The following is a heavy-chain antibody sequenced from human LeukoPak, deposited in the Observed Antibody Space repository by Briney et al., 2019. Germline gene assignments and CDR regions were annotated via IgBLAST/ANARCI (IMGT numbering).Heavy chain of an antibody. CDR1: GGTFSSYA. CDR3: ARVIAAAGTPDYYYGMDG. D-gene: IGHD6-13*01. V-gene: IGHV1-69*06. Sequence: ASVKVSCKSSGGTFSSYAISWVRQAPGQGLEWMGGIIPIFGTANYAQKFQGRVTITADKSTSTAYMELSSLRSEDTAVYYCARVIAAAGTPDYYYGMDGWGKGTTVTVSS. J-gene: IGHJ6*04. CDR2: IIPIFGTA.